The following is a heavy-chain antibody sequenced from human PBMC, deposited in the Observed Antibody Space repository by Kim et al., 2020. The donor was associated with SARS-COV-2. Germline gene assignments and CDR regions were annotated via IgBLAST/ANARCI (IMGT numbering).Heavy chain of an antibody. D-gene: IGHD6-6*01. J-gene: IGHJ6*02. Sequence: GGSLRLSCAASGFTFSSYAMSWVRQAPGKGLEWVSAISGSGGSTYYADSLKGRFTISRDNSKNTLYLQMNSLRAEDTAVYYCAKEIAARPHYYYGMDVWGQGTTVTVSS. CDR1: GFTFSSYA. CDR2: ISGSGGST. V-gene: IGHV3-23*01. CDR3: AKEIAARPHYYYGMDV.